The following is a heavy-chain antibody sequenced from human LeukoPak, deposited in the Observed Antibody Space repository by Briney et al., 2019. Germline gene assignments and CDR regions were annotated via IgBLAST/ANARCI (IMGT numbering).Heavy chain of an antibody. CDR1: RFKFDDYA. Sequence: PGGSLRLSCAASRFKFDDYAMHWVRQAPGKGLEWVSGINWNSGNIGYADSVKGRFTISRDNSKNTLYLQMNSLRAEDTAVYYCATFIAAAGWGQGTLVTVSS. V-gene: IGHV3-9*01. J-gene: IGHJ4*02. CDR3: ATFIAAAG. CDR2: INWNSGNI. D-gene: IGHD6-13*01.